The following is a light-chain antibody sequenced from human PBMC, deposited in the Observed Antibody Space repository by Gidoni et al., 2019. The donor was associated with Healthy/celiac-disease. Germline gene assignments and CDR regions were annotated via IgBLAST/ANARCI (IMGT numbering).Light chain of an antibody. J-gene: IGKJ2*01. CDR2: DAS. V-gene: IGKV1-5*01. CDR1: QSISSW. CDR3: QQYNSYSYT. Sequence: IPMTQSPSTLSASVGDIFTITCRASQSISSWLAWYQQKPGKAPKLLIYDASSLESGVPSRFSGSGSGTEFTLTISSLQPDDFATYYCQQYNSYSYTFGQGTKLEIK.